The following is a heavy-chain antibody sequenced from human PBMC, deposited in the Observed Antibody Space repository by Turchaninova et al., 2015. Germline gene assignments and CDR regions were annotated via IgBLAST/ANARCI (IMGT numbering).Heavy chain of an antibody. CDR1: GYSFTGYW. V-gene: IGHV5-51*01. CDR2: IPPGEAEA. CDR3: ARQGDSGTYYAVY. D-gene: IGHD1-26*01. Sequence: EVQLVQSGAVVKQPGESPKLSCECPGYSFTGYWAGGVRQRPGNGLEWMVIIPPGEAEARYSPSFQGQVTISADKSSSTAYLQWSSLKASDTAMYYCARQGDSGTYYAVYWGQGTQVTVSS. J-gene: IGHJ4*02.